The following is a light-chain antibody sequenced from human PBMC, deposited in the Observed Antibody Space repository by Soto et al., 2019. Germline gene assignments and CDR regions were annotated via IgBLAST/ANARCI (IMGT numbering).Light chain of an antibody. CDR1: ERVVSN. J-gene: IGKJ1*01. V-gene: IGKV3-15*01. CDR2: DAS. CDR3: RQYDTWPLT. Sequence: IVMPPYSPTLPAYPRERGTPSSWARERVVSNLAWYQQKPGQAPRVVIYDASTRATVISDRFSGSGSGTAFTLTISSLDSEDFGVYYCRQYDTWPLTFCEVTKVEI.